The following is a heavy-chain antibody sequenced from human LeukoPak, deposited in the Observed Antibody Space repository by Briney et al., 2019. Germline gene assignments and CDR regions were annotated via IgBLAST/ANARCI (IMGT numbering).Heavy chain of an antibody. CDR1: GVPFSNYY. CDR3: TRAVAGHPD. D-gene: IGHD6-19*01. V-gene: IGHV4-34*01. J-gene: IGHJ4*02. CDR2: INHSGYT. Sequence: PSETLSLTCAASGVPFSNYYWSWVRRSPSQGLEWIGEINHSGYTNYNPSLKSRVTMSIDPSKKQFSLRLTSVTAADAGVYYCTRAVAGHPDWGQGTLVTVSS.